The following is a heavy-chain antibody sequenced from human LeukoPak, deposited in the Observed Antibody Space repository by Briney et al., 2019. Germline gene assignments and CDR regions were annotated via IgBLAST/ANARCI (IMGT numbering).Heavy chain of an antibody. J-gene: IGHJ5*02. D-gene: IGHD4-17*01. V-gene: IGHV3-53*01. Sequence: HSGGSLRLSCAASGLTGRHNYVSWVRQAPGKGLEWVSAIHTSGDTCYADSVKGRFTISRDTSKNTLYLQINSLRVEDTAVYYCIVFGDSNHWGQGTLVTVSS. CDR1: GLTGRHNY. CDR3: IVFGDSNH. CDR2: IHTSGDT.